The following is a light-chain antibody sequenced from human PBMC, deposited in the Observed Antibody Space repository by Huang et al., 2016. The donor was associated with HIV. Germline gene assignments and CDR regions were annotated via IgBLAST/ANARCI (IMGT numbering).Light chain of an antibody. Sequence: VMTQSQLSLPVTPGEPASISCRSSQSLLHSNGDSYLDWYLQQPGQSPQLLIYLASNRASEVPYRFSGSWSGTDFTLKINRVAAEDVGVYYCMQALQTPMYTFGQGTKLEIK. V-gene: IGKV2-28*01. CDR2: LAS. CDR3: MQALQTPMYT. J-gene: IGKJ2*01. CDR1: QSLLHSNGDSY.